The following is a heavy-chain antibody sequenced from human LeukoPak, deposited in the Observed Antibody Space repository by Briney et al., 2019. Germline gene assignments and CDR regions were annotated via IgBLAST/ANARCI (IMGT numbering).Heavy chain of an antibody. CDR2: INNDGTTT. J-gene: IGHJ3*02. CDR1: GFTFSSYW. V-gene: IGHV3-74*01. D-gene: IGHD2-21*01. Sequence: TGGSLRLSCAASGFTFSSYWMPWVRQVPGKGLVWVSRINNDGTTTTYADSVKGRFIISRDNARNTLYLQINSLRAEDTAVYSCARGSYSFDIWGQGTMVTVSS. CDR3: ARGSYSFDI.